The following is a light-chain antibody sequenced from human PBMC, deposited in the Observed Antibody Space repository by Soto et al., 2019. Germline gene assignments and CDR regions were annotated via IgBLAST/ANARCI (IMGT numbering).Light chain of an antibody. Sequence: NFMLTQPHSVSESPGKTVTISCTGSSGSIASNYVQWYQQRPGSAPTTVIYEDNQRPSGVPDRFSGSIDSSSNSASLTISRLKTEDEADYYCQSYDSSNQDVVFGGGTKLTVL. CDR2: EDN. CDR1: SGSIASNY. V-gene: IGLV6-57*02. CDR3: QSYDSSNQDVV. J-gene: IGLJ2*01.